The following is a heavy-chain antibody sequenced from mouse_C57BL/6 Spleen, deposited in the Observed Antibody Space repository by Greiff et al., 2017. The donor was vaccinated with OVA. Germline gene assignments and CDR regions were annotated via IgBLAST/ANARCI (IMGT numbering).Heavy chain of an antibody. V-gene: IGHV5-16*01. Sequence: EVKLVESEGGLVQPGSSMKLSCTASGFTFSDYYMAWVRQVPEKGLEWVANINYDGSSTYYLDSLKSRFIISRDNAKNILYLQMSSLKSEDTATYYCARSQLGPEGYFDVWGTGTTVTVSS. J-gene: IGHJ1*03. CDR3: ARSQLGPEGYFDV. CDR2: INYDGSST. D-gene: IGHD4-1*02. CDR1: GFTFSDYY.